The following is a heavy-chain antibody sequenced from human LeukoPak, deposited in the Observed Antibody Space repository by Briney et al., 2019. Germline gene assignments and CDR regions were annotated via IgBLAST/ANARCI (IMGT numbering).Heavy chain of an antibody. D-gene: IGHD6-6*01. CDR1: GYTFTNYY. Sequence: ASVKVSCKASGYTFTNYYIHWVRQAPGQGLEWMGLINPGGDNIDYAQNFQGRVTITRDTSTSTVYMGLSSLRSEDTAVYFCARDWGVGGRPGYMDVWGKGTTVTVSS. V-gene: IGHV1-46*01. CDR2: INPGGDNI. J-gene: IGHJ6*03. CDR3: ARDWGVGGRPGYMDV.